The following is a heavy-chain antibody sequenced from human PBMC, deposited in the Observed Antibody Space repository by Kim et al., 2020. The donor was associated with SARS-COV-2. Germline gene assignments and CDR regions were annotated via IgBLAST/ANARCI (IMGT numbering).Heavy chain of an antibody. CDR2: INPSGGST. J-gene: IGHJ6*02. V-gene: IGHV1-46*01. CDR1: GYTFTSYY. D-gene: IGHD3-22*01. CDR3: ARDGPYASSGYLLYYYGMDV. Sequence: SVKVSCKASGYTFTSYYMHWVRQAPGQGLEWMGIINPSGGSTSYAQKFQGRVTMTRDTSTSTVYMELSSLRSEDTAVYYCARDGPYASSGYLLYYYGMDVWGQGTTVTVSS.